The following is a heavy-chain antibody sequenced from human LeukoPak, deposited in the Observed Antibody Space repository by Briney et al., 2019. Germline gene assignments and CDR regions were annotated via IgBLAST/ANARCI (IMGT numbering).Heavy chain of an antibody. V-gene: IGHV4-34*01. CDR1: XXSFSGYY. Sequence: TSETLSLTCAVXXXSFSGYYWSWIRQPXXXXXXXXGEINHSGSTNYNPSLKSRVTISVDTSKNQFSLKLSSVTAADTAVYYCARGVWNLGYGMDVWGQGTTVTVSS. CDR3: ARGVWNLGYGMDV. D-gene: IGHD1-1*01. CDR2: INHSGST. J-gene: IGHJ6*02.